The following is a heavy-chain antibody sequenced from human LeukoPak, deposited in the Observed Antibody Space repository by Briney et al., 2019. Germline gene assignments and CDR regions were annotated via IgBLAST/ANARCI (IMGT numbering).Heavy chain of an antibody. V-gene: IGHV4-39*01. CDR2: IYHSGST. CDR1: GDSISISSYY. J-gene: IGHJ4*02. Sequence: PSETLSLTSTVPGDSISISSYYWGWVRLPPGKGLEWIGCIYHSGSTHFYPSLKSRLTIFVDTSKNQSSLKVNSVTAADTAVYYCARNGTVKVSGTKFNYFDYWGQGTLVTVSS. CDR3: ARNGTVKVSGTKFNYFDY. D-gene: IGHD5/OR15-5a*01.